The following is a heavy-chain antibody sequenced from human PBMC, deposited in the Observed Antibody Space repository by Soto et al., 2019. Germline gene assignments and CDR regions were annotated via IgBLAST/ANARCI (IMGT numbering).Heavy chain of an antibody. V-gene: IGHV4-39*01. J-gene: IGHJ5*02. CDR2: IYYSGSN. CDR3: ARHPSDFWFDP. D-gene: IGHD2-21*02. Sequence: LEILCLTCTVSGGTSISSGYFWGWIRKPPGKGQEWIGSIYYSGSNYYNPSLKSRVTVSVDTSKNQFSLKLSSVTAADTAVYYCARHPSDFWFDPWGQGTLLTVSS. CDR1: GGTSISSGYF.